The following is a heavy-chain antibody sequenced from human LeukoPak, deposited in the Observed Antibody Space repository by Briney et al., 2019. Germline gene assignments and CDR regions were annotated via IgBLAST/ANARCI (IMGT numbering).Heavy chain of an antibody. J-gene: IGHJ4*02. CDR2: IYTRGST. V-gene: IGHV4-4*07. Sequence: PSETLSLTCTVSGGSISSYYWSWIRQPAGKGLEWIGSIYTRGSTNYNPSLKSRVTMSVDTSKNQFSLKLSSVTAADTAVYYCARDGKYYYDSSGYYKEIDYWGQGTLVTVSS. CDR1: GGSISSYY. D-gene: IGHD3-22*01. CDR3: ARDGKYYYDSSGYYKEIDY.